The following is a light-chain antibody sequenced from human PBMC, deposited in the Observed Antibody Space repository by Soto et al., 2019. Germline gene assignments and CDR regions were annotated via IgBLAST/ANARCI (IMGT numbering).Light chain of an antibody. CDR3: HHFGSSRHT. Sequence: EIVLTQSPGTLSLSPGERATLSCRASQSVSSTYLAWYRHKPGQAPRLLIYGASSRAAGIPDRFSGSGSGTDFTLTITRLEPEDFAPYYCHHFGSSRHTFGQGTKVDIQ. V-gene: IGKV3-20*01. J-gene: IGKJ2*01. CDR2: GAS. CDR1: QSVSSTY.